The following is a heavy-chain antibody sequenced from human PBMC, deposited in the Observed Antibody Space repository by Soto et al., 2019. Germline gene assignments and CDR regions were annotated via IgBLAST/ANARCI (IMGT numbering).Heavy chain of an antibody. CDR2: ISGSTYNP. CDR3: AKDTGRHYESGWGHAYGWDV. D-gene: IGHD6-19*01. V-gene: IGHV3-23*01. J-gene: IGHJ6*02. Sequence: EVQLLESGGGLVQPGGSLTLSCEASGFTFSTYAMTWVRQAPGKGLEWVSSISGSTYNPFYADSVKGRFTISRDNSKYPLYMHMKSLRSEDTALYYCAKDTGRHYESGWGHAYGWDVWGQGTTVTVSS. CDR1: GFTFSTYA.